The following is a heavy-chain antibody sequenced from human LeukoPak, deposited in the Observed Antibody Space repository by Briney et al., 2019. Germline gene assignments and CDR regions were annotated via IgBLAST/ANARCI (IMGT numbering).Heavy chain of an antibody. CDR3: AKGNGYSYGRYYFDY. D-gene: IGHD5-18*01. CDR1: GFTFSSYA. Sequence: GGSLRLSCAASGFTFSSYAMGWVRQAPGKGLEWVSAITASGGNTYYADSVKGRFTISRDNSKNTLYLQVNSLRAEDTAAYYCAKGNGYSYGRYYFDYWGQGTLVTVSS. J-gene: IGHJ4*02. V-gene: IGHV3-23*01. CDR2: ITASGGNT.